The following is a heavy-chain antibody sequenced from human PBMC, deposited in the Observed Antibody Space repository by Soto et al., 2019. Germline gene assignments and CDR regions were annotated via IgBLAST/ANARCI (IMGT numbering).Heavy chain of an antibody. J-gene: IGHJ6*03. CDR3: ARRARPDFYYMDV. CDR2: ISSNGVGT. V-gene: IGHV3-64*01. CDR1: GFTLSGYA. Sequence: EVQLAESVGGLAQPGGSLRLSCAASGFTLSGYAMDWVRQAPGKGQEYVSGISSNGVGTYYANSVQGRFTISRDNSKNTVYLQMGSLRPEDMAVYYCARRARPDFYYMDVWGKGTTVTVSS. D-gene: IGHD6-6*01.